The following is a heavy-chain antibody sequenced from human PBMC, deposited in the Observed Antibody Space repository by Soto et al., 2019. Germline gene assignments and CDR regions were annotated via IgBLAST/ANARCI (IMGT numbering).Heavy chain of an antibody. Sequence: ASVKVSCKASGYTFTSYYMHWVRQAPGQGLGWMGIINPSGGSTSYAQKFQGRVTMTRDTSTSTVYMELSSLRSEDTAVYYCARERADDSSGYSGSYYGMDVWGQGTTVTVPS. V-gene: IGHV1-46*01. D-gene: IGHD3-22*01. CDR3: ARERADDSSGYSGSYYGMDV. CDR2: INPSGGST. J-gene: IGHJ6*02. CDR1: GYTFTSYY.